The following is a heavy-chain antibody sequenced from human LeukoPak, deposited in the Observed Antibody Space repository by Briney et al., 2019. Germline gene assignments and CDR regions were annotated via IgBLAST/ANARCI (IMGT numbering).Heavy chain of an antibody. CDR3: AKAISVVVTATYFHC. Sequence: PGGSLRLSCAASGFTFSSYAMTWVRQAPGKGLEWVSGISGTGDSTYYADSVKGRFTISRDNSKNTLYLQMNSLRAEDTAVYYCAKAISVVVTATYFHCWGQGTLVTVSS. CDR2: ISGTGDST. J-gene: IGHJ4*02. V-gene: IGHV3-23*01. D-gene: IGHD2-21*02. CDR1: GFTFSSYA.